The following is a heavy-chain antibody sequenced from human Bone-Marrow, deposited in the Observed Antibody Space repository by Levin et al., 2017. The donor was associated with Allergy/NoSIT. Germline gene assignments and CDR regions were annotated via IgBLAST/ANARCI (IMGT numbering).Heavy chain of an antibody. J-gene: IGHJ4*02. CDR1: GFTFRSFA. V-gene: IGHV3-30*04. D-gene: IGHD5-24*01. Sequence: GESLKISCAASGFTFRSFAMHWVRQAPGKGLEWVAIVLFDGKEKFYADSVKGRFTISRDNSRNTLYLQMDSLRPEDTSVYYCARGLDGYGFAASYWGQGTLVTVSS. CDR3: ARGLDGYGFAASY. CDR2: VLFDGKEK.